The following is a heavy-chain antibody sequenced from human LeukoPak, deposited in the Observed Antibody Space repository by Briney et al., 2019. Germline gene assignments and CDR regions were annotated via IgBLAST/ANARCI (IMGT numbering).Heavy chain of an antibody. V-gene: IGHV4-61*01. CDR2: IYYTGST. CDR3: ARVTVTTPVDY. J-gene: IGHJ4*02. D-gene: IGHD4-17*01. Sequence: SETLSLTCAVSGGSVSSGSYYWSWIRQPPGKGLEWIGYIYYTGSTNYNPSLKSRVSISVDTSKNQFSLNLSSVTASDTAVYYCARVTVTTPVDYWGQGTLVTVSS. CDR1: GGSVSSGSYY.